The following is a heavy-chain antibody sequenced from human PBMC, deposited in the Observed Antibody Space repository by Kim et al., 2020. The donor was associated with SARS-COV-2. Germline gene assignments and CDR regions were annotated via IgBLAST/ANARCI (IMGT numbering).Heavy chain of an antibody. Sequence: GGSLRLSCAASGFTFSSYWMHWVRQAPGKGLVWVSRINSDGSSTSYADSVKGRFTISRDNAKNTLYLQMNSLRAEDTAVYYCARAKLDVLWFGEPASYGMDVWGQGTTVTVSS. CDR1: GFTFSSYW. CDR3: ARAKLDVLWFGEPASYGMDV. CDR2: INSDGSST. D-gene: IGHD3-10*01. V-gene: IGHV3-74*01. J-gene: IGHJ6*02.